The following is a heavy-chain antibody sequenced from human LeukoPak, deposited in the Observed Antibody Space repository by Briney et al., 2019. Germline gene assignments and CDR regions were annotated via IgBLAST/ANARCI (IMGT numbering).Heavy chain of an antibody. Sequence: PKASVKVSCKASGYTFTGCFIHYVRQAPGQGLEWMGWIDPNSDNIRYPETFKDRVTMTRDTSTNTAYMELSWLRSDDTAVYYCARSAYNYGYVYFDHWGQGTLVIVSS. V-gene: IGHV1-2*02. CDR2: IDPNSDNI. CDR3: ARSAYNYGYVYFDH. CDR1: GYTFTGCF. D-gene: IGHD5-18*01. J-gene: IGHJ4*02.